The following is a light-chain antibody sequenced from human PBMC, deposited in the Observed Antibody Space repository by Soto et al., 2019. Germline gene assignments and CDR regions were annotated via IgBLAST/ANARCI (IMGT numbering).Light chain of an antibody. V-gene: IGLV2-14*01. CDR1: SSDVGGYNY. Sequence: QSALTQPASLSGSPGQSITMSCTGTSSDVGGYNYVSWYQQHPGKAPKLMIYDVSNRPSGVSNRFSGSKSGNTASLTISGLQAEDEADYYCSSYTSSSTLDVFGTGTKVTVL. J-gene: IGLJ1*01. CDR2: DVS. CDR3: SSYTSSSTLDV.